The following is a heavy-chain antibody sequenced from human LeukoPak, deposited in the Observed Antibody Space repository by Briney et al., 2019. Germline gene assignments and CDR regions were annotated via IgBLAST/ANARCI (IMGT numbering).Heavy chain of an antibody. Sequence: SETLSLTCTVSGGSISRYYWSWIRQPPGKGLEWIRYIYYSGSTNYNPSLKSRVTISVETSKNQFSLKLSSVTAADTAVYYCARFRDGYNQYFDYWGQGTLVTVSS. J-gene: IGHJ4*02. CDR3: ARFRDGYNQYFDY. D-gene: IGHD5-24*01. CDR1: GGSISRYY. CDR2: IYYSGST. V-gene: IGHV4-59*08.